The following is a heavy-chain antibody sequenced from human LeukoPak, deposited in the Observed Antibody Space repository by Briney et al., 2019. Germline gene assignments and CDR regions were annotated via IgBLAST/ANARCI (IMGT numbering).Heavy chain of an antibody. CDR1: GGSFSGYY. D-gene: IGHD5-12*01. J-gene: IGHJ4*02. V-gene: IGHV3-11*01. CDR3: ARDYEYGGYAY. Sequence: LSLTCAVYGGSFSGYYLSWLRQAPGKGLEWVSYISSSGTTMDYADSVKGRFTISRDNAKNSLFLQMNSLRAEDTAVYYCARDYEYGGYAYWGQGTLVTVSS. CDR2: ISSSGTTM.